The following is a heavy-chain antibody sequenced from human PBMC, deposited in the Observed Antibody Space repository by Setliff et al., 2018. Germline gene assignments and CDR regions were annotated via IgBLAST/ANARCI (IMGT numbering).Heavy chain of an antibody. D-gene: IGHD3-3*01. CDR1: GGSISSSSYY. V-gene: IGHV4-39*07. CDR2: IYYSGST. CDR3: ARDRITIFGVVIPFDY. J-gene: IGHJ4*02. Sequence: ASETLSLTCTVSGGSISSSSYYWGWIRQPPGKGLEWIGSIYYSGSTYYNPSLKSRVTISVDTSKNQFSLKLSSVTAADTAVYYCARDRITIFGVVIPFDYWGQGTLVTVSS.